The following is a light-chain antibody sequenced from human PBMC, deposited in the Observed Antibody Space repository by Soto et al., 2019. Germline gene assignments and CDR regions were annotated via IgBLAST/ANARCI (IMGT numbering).Light chain of an antibody. CDR2: EVS. CDR3: SSYAGSNNFVV. Sequence: QSVLTQPPSASGSPGHSVTISCTGASSDVGGYNYVSWYQQHPGKAPKLMIYEVSKRPSGVPDRFSGSKSGNTASLTVSGLQAEDEADYSCSSYAGSNNFVVFGGGTKVTVL. J-gene: IGLJ2*01. V-gene: IGLV2-8*01. CDR1: SSDVGGYNY.